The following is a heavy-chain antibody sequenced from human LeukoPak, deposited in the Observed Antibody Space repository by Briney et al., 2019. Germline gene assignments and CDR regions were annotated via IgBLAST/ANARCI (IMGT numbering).Heavy chain of an antibody. D-gene: IGHD5-24*01. CDR3: ARGGATKTFDY. J-gene: IGHJ4*02. CDR1: DFTFTHYG. Sequence: PGGSLTLSCAATDFTFTHYGMDWVRQSPGKGLEWLSYISGDTRTIYYADSVKGRFTISRDNAQNLVLLQMNSLRAEDTSVYYCARGGATKTFDYCGQGALVTVSS. CDR2: ISGDTRTI. V-gene: IGHV3-48*04.